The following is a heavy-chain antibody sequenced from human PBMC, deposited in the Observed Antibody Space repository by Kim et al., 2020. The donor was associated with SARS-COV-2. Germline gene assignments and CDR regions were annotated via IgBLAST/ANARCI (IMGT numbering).Heavy chain of an antibody. V-gene: IGHV3-30-3*01. CDR3: ARDGDGDYGCFDY. CDR2: ISYDGSNK. J-gene: IGHJ4*02. CDR1: GFTFSSYA. Sequence: PGGSLRLSCAASGFTFSSYAMHWVRQAPGKGLEWVAVISYDGSNKYYADSVKGRFTISRDNSKNTLYLQMNSLRAEDTAVYYCARDGDGDYGCFDYWGQG. D-gene: IGHD4-17*01.